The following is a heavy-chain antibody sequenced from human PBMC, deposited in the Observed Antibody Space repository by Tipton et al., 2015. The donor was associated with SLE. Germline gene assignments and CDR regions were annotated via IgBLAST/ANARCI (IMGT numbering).Heavy chain of an antibody. J-gene: IGHJ5*02. D-gene: IGHD6-13*01. Sequence: TLSLTCTVSVGSISSYYWSWIRQPPGKGLEWIGYIYYSGSTNYNPSLKSRVTISVDTSKNQFSLKLNSVTPEDTAVYYCARADPSSSSWYASWFDPWGQGTLVTVSS. CDR1: VGSISSYY. CDR3: ARADPSSSSWYASWFDP. CDR2: IYYSGST. V-gene: IGHV4-59*12.